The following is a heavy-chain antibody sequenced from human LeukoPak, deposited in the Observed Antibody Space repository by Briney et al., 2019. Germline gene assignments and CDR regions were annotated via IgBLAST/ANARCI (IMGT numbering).Heavy chain of an antibody. CDR3: ARDPRCSSMSCYRSSFYGMDV. D-gene: IGHD2-2*01. J-gene: IGHJ6*02. CDR2: VRGSGGNT. V-gene: IGHV3-23*01. Sequence: GGSLRLSCEASGFNLGTYAMSWVRQAPGKGLEWVSGVRGSGGNTYYADSVKGRFTISRDNSRNTVFLQMNSLRAEDTALYYCARDPRCSSMSCYRSSFYGMDVWGQGTTVTVSS. CDR1: GFNLGTYA.